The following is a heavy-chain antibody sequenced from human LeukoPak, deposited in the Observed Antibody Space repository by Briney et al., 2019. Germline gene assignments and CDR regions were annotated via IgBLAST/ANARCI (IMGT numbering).Heavy chain of an antibody. CDR3: AKGYCSSTSCSDYYYYYYMDV. Sequence: GGSLRLSCAASGFTFGDYAMHWVRQAPGKGLEWVSLISWDGGSTYYADSVKGRFTISRDNSKNSLYLQMNSLRAEDTALYYCAKGYCSSTSCSDYYYYYYMDVWGKGTTVTVSS. V-gene: IGHV3-43D*03. CDR1: GFTFGDYA. CDR2: ISWDGGST. J-gene: IGHJ6*03. D-gene: IGHD2-2*01.